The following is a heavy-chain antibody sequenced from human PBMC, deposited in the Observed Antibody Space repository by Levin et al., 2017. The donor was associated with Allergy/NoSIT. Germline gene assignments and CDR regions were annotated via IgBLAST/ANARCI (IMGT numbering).Heavy chain of an antibody. V-gene: IGHV4-39*01. D-gene: IGHD2/OR15-2a*01. Sequence: NPSETLSLTCTVSGGSISSNSYYWGWIRQPPGKGLEWIGGIFYSGSTYYNPSLGGLVTISFDTSRNQFSLRLKFVTAADTAVYYCVRLRRPLPGSSSPYYYLDSWGQGTLVTVSS. CDR1: GGSISSNSYY. CDR3: VRLRRPLPGSSSPYYYLDS. J-gene: IGHJ4*02. CDR2: IFYSGST.